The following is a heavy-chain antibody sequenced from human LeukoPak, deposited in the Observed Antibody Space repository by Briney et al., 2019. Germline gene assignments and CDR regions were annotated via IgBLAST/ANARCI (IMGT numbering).Heavy chain of an antibody. CDR2: INPNSGGT. D-gene: IGHD5-18*01. V-gene: IGHV1-2*06. Sequence: ASVKVSCKASGYTFTSYGISWVRQAPGQGLEWMGRINPNSGGTNYAQKFQGRVTMTRDTSISTAYMELSRLRSDDTAVYYCASYGDPDTATVGYMDVWGKGTTVTVSS. CDR1: GYTFTSYG. CDR3: ASYGDPDTATVGYMDV. J-gene: IGHJ6*03.